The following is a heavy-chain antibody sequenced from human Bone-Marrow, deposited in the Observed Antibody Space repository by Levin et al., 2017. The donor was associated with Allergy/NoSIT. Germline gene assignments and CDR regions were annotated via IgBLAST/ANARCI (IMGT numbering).Heavy chain of an antibody. V-gene: IGHV3-7*04. CDR3: ARVYGFYYYYLDV. Sequence: LSLTCAVSGFTFSSFWINWVRQAPGRGLEWVASINQDGVEAYYVESVEGRFTISRDNAKNSLYLQMNSLTADDTAVYYCARVYGFYYYYLDVWGKGTTVIVSS. CDR2: INQDGVEA. J-gene: IGHJ6*03. CDR1: GFTFSSFW. D-gene: IGHD2-8*01.